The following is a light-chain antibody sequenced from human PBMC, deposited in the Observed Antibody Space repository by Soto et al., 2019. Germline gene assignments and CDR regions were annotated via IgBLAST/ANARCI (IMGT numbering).Light chain of an antibody. CDR3: QQRRDWTPRRT. J-gene: IGKJ4*01. V-gene: IGKV3-11*01. CDR2: DAS. CDR1: QTINNY. Sequence: EIVLTQSPATLSLSPGERATLSCRASQTINNYLAWYQQKPGQAPRLLVYDASYRAIGIPARFSGSGSGTGFALTLSSLEPQDFEVDYCQQRRDWTPRRTFGGGTKVEIK.